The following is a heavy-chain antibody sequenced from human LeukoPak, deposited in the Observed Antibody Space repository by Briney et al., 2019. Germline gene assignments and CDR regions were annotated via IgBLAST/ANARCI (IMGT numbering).Heavy chain of an antibody. J-gene: IGHJ6*03. CDR2: IIPIFGTA. CDR3: ATPRAAASYNYYYYYMDV. D-gene: IGHD6-13*01. Sequence: VASVKVSCKASGGTFSSDAISWVRQAPGQGLEWMGGIIPIFGTANYAQKFQGRVTITADESTSTAYMELSSLRSEDTAVYYCATPRAAASYNYYYYYMDVWGKGTTVTVSS. CDR1: GGTFSSDA. V-gene: IGHV1-69*01.